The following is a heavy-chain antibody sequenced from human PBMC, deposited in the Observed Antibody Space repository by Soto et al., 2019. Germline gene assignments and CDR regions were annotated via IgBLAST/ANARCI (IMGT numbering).Heavy chain of an antibody. CDR3: ARGREYYDSSGYKTAYFDY. V-gene: IGHV4-30-2*01. CDR2: IYHSGST. CDR1: GGSISSGGYS. D-gene: IGHD3-22*01. J-gene: IGHJ4*02. Sequence: QLQLQESGSGLVKPSQTLSLTCAVSGGSISSGGYSWSWIRQPPGKGLEWIGYIYHSGSTYYNPSLRSRVTISVDRSKHQFSLKLSSVTAADTAVYYCARGREYYDSSGYKTAYFDYWGQGTLVTVSS.